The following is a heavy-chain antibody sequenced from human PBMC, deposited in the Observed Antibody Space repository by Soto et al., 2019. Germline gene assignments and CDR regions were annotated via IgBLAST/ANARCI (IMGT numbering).Heavy chain of an antibody. CDR2: INAGNGNT. CDR3: ARDSMPYCCGGSCYSPAPYYYYYGMDV. CDR1: GYTFTSYA. V-gene: IGHV1-3*01. J-gene: IGHJ6*02. Sequence: ASVKVSCKASGYTFTSYAMHWVRQAPGQRLEWMGWINAGNGNTKYSQKFQGRVTITRDTSASTAYMELSSLRSEDTAVYYCARDSMPYCCGGSCYSPAPYYYYYGMDVWGQGTTVTVSS. D-gene: IGHD2-15*01.